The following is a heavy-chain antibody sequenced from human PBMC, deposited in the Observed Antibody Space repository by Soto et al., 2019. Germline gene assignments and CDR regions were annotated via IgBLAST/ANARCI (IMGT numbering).Heavy chain of an antibody. J-gene: IGHJ4*02. Sequence: QVQLVQSVPEVKKPASSVTVSCKASGGTFSNYSITWVRQAPGQGLEWMGRFIPILGIANYAQKFQGRVTITADKSTSTASMELSSLRSEDTAVCYCARDGVTPSLLDHSGQGTLVTVSS. CDR3: ARDGVTPSLLDH. CDR2: FIPILGIA. CDR1: GGTFSNYS. V-gene: IGHV1-69*04. D-gene: IGHD3-10*01.